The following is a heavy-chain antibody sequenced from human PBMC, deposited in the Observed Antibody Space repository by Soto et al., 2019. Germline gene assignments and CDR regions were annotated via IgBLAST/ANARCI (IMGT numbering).Heavy chain of an antibody. D-gene: IGHD2-21*01. CDR1: GYSFTSYW. CDR3: ARHINYYYGMDV. Sequence: GESLKISCKGSGYSFTSYWISWVRQMPGKGLEWMGRIDPSDSYTNYSPSFQGHVAISADKSISTAYLQWSSPKASDTAMYYCARHINYYYGMDVWGQGTTVTVSS. V-gene: IGHV5-10-1*01. CDR2: IDPSDSYT. J-gene: IGHJ6*02.